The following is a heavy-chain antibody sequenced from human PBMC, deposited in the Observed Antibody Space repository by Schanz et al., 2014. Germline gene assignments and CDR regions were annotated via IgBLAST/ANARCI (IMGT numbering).Heavy chain of an antibody. D-gene: IGHD4-4*01. CDR3: ASALTTWGGMDV. Sequence: QVQWVQSGADVKKPGTAVKVSCKASEYTFTNHYLHWVRQAPGQGLEWMGRISPSSGGTNYAQNFQGRVSMTKDTSTSTVYMELSSLRSEDTAVYYCASALTTWGGMDVWGQGTTVTVSS. CDR1: EYTFTNHY. CDR2: ISPSSGGT. V-gene: IGHV1-46*01. J-gene: IGHJ6*02.